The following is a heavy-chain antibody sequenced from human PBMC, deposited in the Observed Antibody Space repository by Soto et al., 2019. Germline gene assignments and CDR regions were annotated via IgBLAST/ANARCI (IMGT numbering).Heavy chain of an antibody. CDR3: VQGASTAHQPLDS. CDR1: GFIFRNFG. Sequence: QVQLVESGGGVVQPGRSLRLSCAASGFIFRNFGMHWVRRAPGTGLEWVAVISGDGNDKYYPDSMKGRFTISRDNFNNTLYLQLNSLRPEDTAVYHCVQGASTAHQPLDSWGQGVLVTVSS. J-gene: IGHJ4*02. CDR2: ISGDGNDK. D-gene: IGHD1-26*01. V-gene: IGHV3-30*03.